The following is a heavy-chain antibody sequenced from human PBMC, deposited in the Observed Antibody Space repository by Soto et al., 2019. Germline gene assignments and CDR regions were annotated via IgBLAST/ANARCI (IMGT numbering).Heavy chain of an antibody. CDR2: INAGNGNT. J-gene: IGHJ4*02. Sequence: QVQLVQSGAEVKKPGASVKVSCKASGYTFTSYAMHWVRQAPGQRLEWMGWINAGNGNTKYSQKFQGRVTITRDTSASTAYMALSSLRSEDTAVYYCARGPGGPAGPGDYWGQGTLVTVSS. CDR1: GYTFTSYA. D-gene: IGHD2-15*01. CDR3: ARGPGGPAGPGDY. V-gene: IGHV1-3*01.